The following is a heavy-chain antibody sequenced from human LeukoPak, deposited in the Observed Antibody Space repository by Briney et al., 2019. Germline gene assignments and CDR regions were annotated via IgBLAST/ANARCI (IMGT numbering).Heavy chain of an antibody. CDR1: GFTFSSYW. CDR3: AREYYYDNYFDY. V-gene: IGHV3-74*01. Sequence: PGGSLRLSCAASGFTFSSYWMHWVRQAPGKGLVWVPRINSDGRSTTYADSVKGRFTISRDNAKNTLYLQMNSLRAEDTAVYYCAREYYYDNYFDYWGQGTLVTVSS. D-gene: IGHD3-22*01. J-gene: IGHJ4*02. CDR2: INSDGRST.